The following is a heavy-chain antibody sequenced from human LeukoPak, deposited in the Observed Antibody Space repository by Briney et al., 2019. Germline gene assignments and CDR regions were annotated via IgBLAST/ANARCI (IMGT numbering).Heavy chain of an antibody. J-gene: IGHJ4*02. D-gene: IGHD5-18*01. Sequence: SDTLSLTCTVSGGSISSSSAYWAWIRQPPGKGLEWIGSIYYSKNTYYNPSLKSRDTISADTSKNQFSLTLDSVSATDTAVYYCVSPRGFSYGYFDYWGQGTLVTVSS. CDR3: VSPRGFSYGYFDY. CDR1: GGSISSSSAY. CDR2: IYYSKNT. V-gene: IGHV4-39*01.